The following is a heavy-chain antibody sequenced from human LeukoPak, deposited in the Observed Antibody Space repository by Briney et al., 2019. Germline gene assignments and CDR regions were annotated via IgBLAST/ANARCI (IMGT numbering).Heavy chain of an antibody. Sequence: GGSLRLSCAASGFTFSAYWMRWDRQAPGKGPMWVSFIKPDGSRTNYADSVKGRFIISRDNAKNTLYLQMYDLRAEDTAVYYCARENYWTMDVSGQGTTVTVSS. CDR1: GFTFSAYW. D-gene: IGHD1-1*01. CDR3: ARENYWTMDV. V-gene: IGHV3-74*01. CDR2: IKPDGSRT. J-gene: IGHJ6*02.